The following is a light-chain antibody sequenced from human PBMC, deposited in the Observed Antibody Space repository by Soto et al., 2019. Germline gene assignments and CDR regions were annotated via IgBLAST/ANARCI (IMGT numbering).Light chain of an antibody. Sequence: EIVLTQSPASLSLSPGERATLSCRASHSVSNFLAWYQQKPGQAPRLLIYGTSNRATGIPARFSGSGSGTDFTLPIISLEPEDFSVYYCQQHSSWPLTFGGGTKVEIK. V-gene: IGKV3-11*01. CDR3: QQHSSWPLT. J-gene: IGKJ4*01. CDR1: HSVSNF. CDR2: GTS.